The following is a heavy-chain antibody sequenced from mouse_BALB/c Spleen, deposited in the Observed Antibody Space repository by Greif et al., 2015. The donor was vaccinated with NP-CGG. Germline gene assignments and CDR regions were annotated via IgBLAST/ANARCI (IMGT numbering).Heavy chain of an antibody. CDR1: GFTFSSYG. V-gene: IGHV5-6*01. J-gene: IGHJ2*01. CDR3: ARHGGLRGYYFDY. D-gene: IGHD2-4*01. CDR2: ISSGGSYT. Sequence: EVKLMESGGDLVKPGGSLKLSCAASGFTFSSYGMSWVRQTPDKRLEWVATISSGGSYTYYPDSVKGRFTISRDNAKNTLYLQMSSLKSEDTAMYYCARHGGLRGYYFDYWGQGTTLTVSS.